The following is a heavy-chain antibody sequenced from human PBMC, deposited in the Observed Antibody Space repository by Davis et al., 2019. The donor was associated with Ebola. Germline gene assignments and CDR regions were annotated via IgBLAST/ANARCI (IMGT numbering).Heavy chain of an antibody. Sequence: SETLSLTCAVYGGSFSGYYWSWIRQPPGKGLEWIGEINHSGSTNYNQSLKSRVTISVDTSKNQFSLKLSSVTAADTAVYYYARGPRGYSYGTYYYYYGMDVWGQGTTVTVSS. J-gene: IGHJ6*02. CDR3: ARGPRGYSYGTYYYYYGMDV. CDR1: GGSFSGYY. CDR2: INHSGST. D-gene: IGHD5-18*01. V-gene: IGHV4-34*01.